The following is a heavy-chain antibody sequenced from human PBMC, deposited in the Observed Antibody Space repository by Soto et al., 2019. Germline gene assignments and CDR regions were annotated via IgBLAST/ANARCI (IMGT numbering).Heavy chain of an antibody. V-gene: IGHV4-30-2*01. Sequence: QLQLQESGSGLVKPSQTLSLTCAVSGGSISSGGYSWSWIRQPPGKGLEWIGYIYHSGSTYYNPSLKRRVTISVDRSKNQFSLQLSSVTAADKAVYYCARAGGLGAVAVDYWGQGTLVTVSS. D-gene: IGHD6-19*01. CDR1: GGSISSGGYS. J-gene: IGHJ4*02. CDR2: IYHSGST. CDR3: ARAGGLGAVAVDY.